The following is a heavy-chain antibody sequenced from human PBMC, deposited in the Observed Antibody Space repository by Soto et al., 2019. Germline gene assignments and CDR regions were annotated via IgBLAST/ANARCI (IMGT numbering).Heavy chain of an antibody. CDR2: IDNSGST. CDR1: GASVSTGVYY. J-gene: IGHJ4*02. V-gene: IGHV4-31*03. CDR3: AGAVSDFDVRRYRTSYFDQ. Sequence: QVQLDESGPGLVQPSQTLSLSCTVSGASVSTGVYYWTWIRQHPGRGLEWIGYIDNSGSTYYNPSLTGRVDISVDTSKIQFSLNLQSLTAADTAFYYCAGAVSDFDVRRYRTSYFDQWGQGLLVTVSS. D-gene: IGHD3-10*02.